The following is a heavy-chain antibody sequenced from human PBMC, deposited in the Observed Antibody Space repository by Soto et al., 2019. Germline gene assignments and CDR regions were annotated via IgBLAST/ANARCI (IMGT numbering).Heavy chain of an antibody. CDR2: IIPIFGTA. V-gene: IGHV1-69*13. CDR1: GGTFSSYA. CDR3: ARDSGWVPYYYDSSSYYENAFDI. D-gene: IGHD3-22*01. Sequence: SVKVSCKASGGTFSSYAISWVRQAPGQGLEWMGGIIPIFGTANYAQKFQGRVTITADESTSTAYMELRSLRSDDTAVYYCARDSGWVPYYYDSSSYYENAFDIWGKGTMVTVSS. J-gene: IGHJ3*02.